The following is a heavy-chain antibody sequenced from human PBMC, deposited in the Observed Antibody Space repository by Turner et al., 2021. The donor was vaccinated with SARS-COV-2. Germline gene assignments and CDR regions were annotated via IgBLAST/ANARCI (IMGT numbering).Heavy chain of an antibody. V-gene: IGHV1-2*02. J-gene: IGHJ4*02. Sequence: QVQLVQSGAEVKKPGASVKVSCKASGYTFTGYSMHWVRQAPGQGLEWMAWINPNSGSTNYAQKFQGRVTMTRDTSISTAYMELSRLISDDTAVYYCARDAGYCTSTSCYTSDYFDYWGQGTLVTVSS. CDR3: ARDAGYCTSTSCYTSDYFDY. CDR2: INPNSGST. CDR1: GYTFTGYS. D-gene: IGHD2-2*02.